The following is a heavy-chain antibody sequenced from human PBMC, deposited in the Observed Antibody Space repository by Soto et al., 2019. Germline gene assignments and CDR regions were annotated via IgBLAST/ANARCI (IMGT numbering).Heavy chain of an antibody. CDR2: ITWNSGRF. D-gene: IGHD3-3*01. V-gene: IGHV3-9*01. J-gene: IGHJ4*02. CDR3: VKDRGQSAVLRAYDF. CDR1: GFTFDDYA. Sequence: EVKLIESGGGRVQPGNSLRLSCSVAGFTFDDYAMHWVRQVPGRGLEWVSGITWNSGRFAYAHSVQGRFTISIDNAKNSLYLQMNNLRLEDTALYYCVKDRGQSAVLRAYDFWGPGTLVTVSS.